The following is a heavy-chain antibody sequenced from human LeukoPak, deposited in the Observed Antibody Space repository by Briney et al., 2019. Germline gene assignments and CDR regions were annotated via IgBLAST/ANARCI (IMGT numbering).Heavy chain of an antibody. CDR2: IYYSGNT. D-gene: IGHD2-2*02. Sequence: SETLSLTCAVSGVSITTYYWSWIRQLPGKGLEWIGFIYYSGNTNYNPSLKSRVTISVDTSKNQFSLKLSSVTAADTAVYYCARAYTSWSFDYWGQGTLVTVSS. CDR3: ARAYTSWSFDY. CDR1: GVSITTYY. J-gene: IGHJ4*02. V-gene: IGHV4-59*01.